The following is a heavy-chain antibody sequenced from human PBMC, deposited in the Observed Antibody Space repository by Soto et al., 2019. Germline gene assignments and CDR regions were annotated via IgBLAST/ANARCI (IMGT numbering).Heavy chain of an antibody. D-gene: IGHD5-12*01. CDR1: GFTFSNAW. Sequence: PGGSLRLSYAASGFTFSNAWMNWVRQAPGKGLEWLGRIKSKTAGGTTDYAAPVKGRFTISRDDSINTLYLQINSLKTEDTGVYYCATDSGYDLTYWGRGTLVTVS. CDR2: IKSKTAGGTT. V-gene: IGHV3-15*01. CDR3: ATDSGYDLTY. J-gene: IGHJ4*02.